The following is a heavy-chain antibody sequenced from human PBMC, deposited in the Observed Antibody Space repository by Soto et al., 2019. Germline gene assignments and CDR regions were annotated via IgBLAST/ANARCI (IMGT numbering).Heavy chain of an antibody. V-gene: IGHV1-3*01. CDR3: AKDIAVAGIPRDYYYGMDV. J-gene: IGHJ6*02. Sequence: ASVKVSCKTSGYSFTKYGLHWVRQAPGQRLEWMGWINPGNGDTKYSQKFQGRVTITRDTSATTAYMELSSLRSEDSAVYYCAKDIAVAGIPRDYYYGMDVWGQGTTVTVSS. CDR1: GYSFTKYG. CDR2: INPGNGDT. D-gene: IGHD6-19*01.